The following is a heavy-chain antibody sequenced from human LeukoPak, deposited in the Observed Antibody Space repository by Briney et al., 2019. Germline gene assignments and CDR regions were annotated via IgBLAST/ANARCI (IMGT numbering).Heavy chain of an antibody. J-gene: IGHJ5*02. CDR1: GGSISSYY. CDR2: IYYSGST. Sequence: SETLSLTCTVSGGSISSYYWSWIRQPPGKGLEWIGYIYYSGSTNYNPSLKSRVTISVDTSKNQFSLKLSSVTAADTAVYYCARGGYVVNWFDPWGQGSLVTVSS. V-gene: IGHV4-59*08. CDR3: ARGGYVVNWFDP. D-gene: IGHD5-12*01.